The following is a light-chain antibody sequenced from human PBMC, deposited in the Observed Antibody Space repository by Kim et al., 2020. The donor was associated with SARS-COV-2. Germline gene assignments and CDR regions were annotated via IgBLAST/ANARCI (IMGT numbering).Light chain of an antibody. CDR3: QQYKSYWT. J-gene: IGKJ1*01. CDR1: QRISSW. Sequence: SASVGDRVTITCRASQRISSWLAWYQQKPGKAPKLLIYDASSLKSGVPSRFSGGGSGTEFTLTITSLQPDDSATYYCQQYKSYWTFGQGTKVDIK. V-gene: IGKV1-5*01. CDR2: DAS.